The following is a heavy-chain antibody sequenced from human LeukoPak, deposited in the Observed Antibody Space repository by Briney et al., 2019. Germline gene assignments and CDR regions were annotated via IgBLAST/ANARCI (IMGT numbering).Heavy chain of an antibody. Sequence: ASVKVSCKASGYTFTSYDINWVRQATGQGLEWMGWMNPNSGNTGYAQKFQGRVTMTRNTSISTAYMELSSLRSEDTAVYYCARGPTTVTTSGLGGPDAFDIWGQGTMVTVSS. D-gene: IGHD4-17*01. CDR2: MNPNSGNT. J-gene: IGHJ3*02. CDR3: ARGPTTVTTSGLGGPDAFDI. CDR1: GYTFTSYD. V-gene: IGHV1-8*01.